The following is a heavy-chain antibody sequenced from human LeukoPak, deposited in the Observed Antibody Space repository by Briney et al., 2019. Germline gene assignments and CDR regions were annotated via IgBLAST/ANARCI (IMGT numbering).Heavy chain of an antibody. CDR1: GYTFTTYD. J-gene: IGHJ4*02. V-gene: IGHV1-8*01. CDR3: ARGRGGGSKNIDY. Sequence: ASVSVSCVASGYTFTTYDIYWVRDAPGQGLEWVGWMNPTTGNTVEAQKFQGTLPMAKRTSISTASMELSILRCEDRGVYYCARGRGGGSKNIDYWGQGALVTVSS. CDR2: MNPTTGNT. D-gene: IGHD3-10*01.